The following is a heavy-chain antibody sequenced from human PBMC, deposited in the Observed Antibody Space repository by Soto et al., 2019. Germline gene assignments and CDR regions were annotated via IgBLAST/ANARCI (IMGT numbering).Heavy chain of an antibody. CDR1: GGTFSSYA. J-gene: IGHJ6*02. D-gene: IGHD3-10*01. CDR3: ARDMSLLLWFGERGGSYYYGMDV. Sequence: EASVKVSCKASGGTFSSYAISWVRQAPGQGLEWMGGIIPIFGTANYAQKFQGRVTITADESTSTAYMGLSSLRSEDTAVYYCARDMSLLLWFGERGGSYYYGMDVWGQGTTVTVSS. CDR2: IIPIFGTA. V-gene: IGHV1-69*13.